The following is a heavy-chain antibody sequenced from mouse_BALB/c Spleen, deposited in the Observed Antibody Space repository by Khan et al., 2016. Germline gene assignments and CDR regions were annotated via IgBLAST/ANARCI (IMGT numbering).Heavy chain of an antibody. CDR3: AREDYGNYGDYFDY. V-gene: IGHV5-6-5*01. CDR1: GFTFSSYA. CDR2: ISSGGST. Sequence: EVELVESGGGLVKPGGSLKLSCAASGFTFSSYAMSWVRQTPEKRLEWVASISSGGSTYYPDSVKGRFTISRDNARNILNLQMSSLRAEDTAMYYCAREDYGNYGDYFDYWGQGTTLPVSS. J-gene: IGHJ2*01. D-gene: IGHD2-1*01.